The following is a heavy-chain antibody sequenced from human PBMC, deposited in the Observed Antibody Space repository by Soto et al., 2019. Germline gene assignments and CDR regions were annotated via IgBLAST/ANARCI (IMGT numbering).Heavy chain of an antibody. J-gene: IGHJ3*02. CDR1: GYSFANYW. V-gene: IGHV5-51*01. CDR3: ARARLYCSGGTCYSTTAFDI. Sequence: PGESLKISCKGSGYSFANYWIGWVRQMPGKGLEYMGIIYAENSDTRYIPSLQGQVTISVDKSTSTAHLQWSSLKASDTAMYYCARARLYCSGGTCYSTTAFDIWGQGTMVTVS. D-gene: IGHD2-15*01. CDR2: IYAENSDT.